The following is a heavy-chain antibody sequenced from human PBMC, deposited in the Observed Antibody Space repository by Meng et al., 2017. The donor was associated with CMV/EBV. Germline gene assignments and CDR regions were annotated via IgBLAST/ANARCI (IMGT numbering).Heavy chain of an antibody. J-gene: IGHJ4*02. V-gene: IGHV3-9*01. CDR1: GFTFDDYA. CDR2: ISWNSGSI. D-gene: IGHD6-6*01. Sequence: SLKISCAASGFTFDDYAMHWVRQAPGKGLEWVSGISWNSGSIGYADSVKGRFTISRDNAKNSLYLQMNSLRAEDTALYHCAKDLEYSSSWRFDYWGQGTLVTVSS. CDR3: AKDLEYSSSWRFDY.